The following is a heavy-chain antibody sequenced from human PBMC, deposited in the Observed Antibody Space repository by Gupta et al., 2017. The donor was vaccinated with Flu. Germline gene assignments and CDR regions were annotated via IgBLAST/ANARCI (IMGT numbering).Heavy chain of an antibody. D-gene: IGHD1-14*01. CDR3: AARRKDLNWFDP. CDR1: GDSISNSDFY. J-gene: IGHJ5*02. CDR2: IHHSGRT. V-gene: IGHV4-39*01. Sequence: QLQLQESGPGLVKPSATLSLTCTVSGDSISNSDFYWAWIRQPPGKGLECIGGIHHSGRTYYNPSLKSRVTMSVDTPKYQFSLKLSSVTAADTAVYYCAARRKDLNWFDPWGQGTLVTVSS.